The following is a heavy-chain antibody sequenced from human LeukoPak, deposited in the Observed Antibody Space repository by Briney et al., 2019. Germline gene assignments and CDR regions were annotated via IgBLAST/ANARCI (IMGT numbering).Heavy chain of an antibody. CDR1: GFTFSSYN. Sequence: GGTLRLSCAASGFTFSSYNMNWVRQAPGKGLEWVSSISSSSSYIYYADSVKGRFTISRDNANNSLYLQMNSLRAEDTAVYYCARGMYYYGSGSSFDNWGQGTLVTVSS. CDR2: ISSSSSYI. V-gene: IGHV3-21*01. CDR3: ARGMYYYGSGSSFDN. J-gene: IGHJ4*02. D-gene: IGHD3-10*01.